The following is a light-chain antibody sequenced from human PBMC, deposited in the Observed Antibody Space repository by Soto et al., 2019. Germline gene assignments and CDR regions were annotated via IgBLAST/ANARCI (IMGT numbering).Light chain of an antibody. J-gene: IGLJ2*01. CDR2: DNS. CDR1: SSNIGAGYD. V-gene: IGLV1-40*01. CDR3: QSYDSSLRVV. Sequence: QSVLTQPPSVSGAPGQRVTISCTGSSSNIGAGYDVHWYQQLPGTAPKLLIHDNSNRPSGVPDRFSGSKSGTSASLAITGLQAEDEADYYCQSYDSSLRVVFGGGTKLTVL.